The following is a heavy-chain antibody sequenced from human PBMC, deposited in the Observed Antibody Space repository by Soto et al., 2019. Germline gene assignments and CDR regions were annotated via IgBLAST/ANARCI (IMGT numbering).Heavy chain of an antibody. CDR3: ARDRGIAAAGSGGNWLDP. CDR2: IIPAFRKA. D-gene: IGHD6-13*01. Sequence: QVQLMQSGAEVKKPGSSVKVSCKASGGTFSSYGISWVRQAPGQGLEWMGGIIPAFRKANYAQKFQGRVTITADESTSTAYMELSSLRSEDTAVYYCARDRGIAAAGSGGNWLDPWGQGTLVTVSS. CDR1: GGTFSSYG. J-gene: IGHJ5*02. V-gene: IGHV1-69*01.